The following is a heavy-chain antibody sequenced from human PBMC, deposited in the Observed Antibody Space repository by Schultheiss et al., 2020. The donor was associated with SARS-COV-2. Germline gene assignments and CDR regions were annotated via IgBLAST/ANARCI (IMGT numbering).Heavy chain of an antibody. CDR3: ASLVGATGQGFDY. CDR1: GFTFSTYA. V-gene: IGHV3-23*01. D-gene: IGHD1-26*01. CDR2: ISSSGSTT. Sequence: GGSLRLSCAASGFTFSTYAMGWVRQAPGKGLEWVSVISSSGSTTFYADSVKGRFTISRDNAKNSLYLQMNSLRVEDTAVYYCASLVGATGQGFDYWGQGTLVTVSS. J-gene: IGHJ4*02.